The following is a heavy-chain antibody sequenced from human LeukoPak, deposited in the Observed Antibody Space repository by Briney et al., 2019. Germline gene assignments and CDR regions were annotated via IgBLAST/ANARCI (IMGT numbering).Heavy chain of an antibody. CDR1: GFTFSRYW. CDR3: VRDNRSYNFDY. J-gene: IGHJ4*02. Sequence: GGSLRLSCAASGFTFSRYWMHWVRQAPGKGLVWVSCIKSDGSSTSIADSAKGRFTISRDNAKNTVYLQMNSLRAEDTAAYYCVRDNRSYNFDYWGQGTLVTVSS. V-gene: IGHV3-74*01. CDR2: IKSDGSST. D-gene: IGHD1-26*01.